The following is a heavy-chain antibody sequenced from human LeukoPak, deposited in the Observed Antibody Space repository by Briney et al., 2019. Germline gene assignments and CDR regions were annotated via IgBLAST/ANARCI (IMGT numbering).Heavy chain of an antibody. V-gene: IGHV3-30*04. CDR3: ATSTRGYTYTLDY. Sequence: GGSLRLSCAASQFTLSYYAMHWVRQAPGKGLEWVALISSDGTNQYYAHSVKGRFTISRDSRKNTLYLQMGSLKPEDTAVYYCATSTRGYTYTLDYWGQGTLVTVSS. CDR1: QFTLSYYA. J-gene: IGHJ4*02. D-gene: IGHD5-12*01. CDR2: ISSDGTNQ.